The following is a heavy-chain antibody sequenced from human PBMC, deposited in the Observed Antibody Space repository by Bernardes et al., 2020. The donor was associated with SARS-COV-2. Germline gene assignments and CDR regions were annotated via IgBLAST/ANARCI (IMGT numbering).Heavy chain of an antibody. D-gene: IGHD3-3*01. CDR1: GGSISSYY. CDR2: IYYSGST. Sequence: SLTCTVSGGSISSYYWSWIRQPPGKGLEWIGYIYYSGSTNYNPSLKSRVTISVDTSKNQFSLKLSSVTAADTAVYYCGMTSPTKSYDFWSGYSYYYYGMDVWGQGTTVTVSS. V-gene: IGHV4-59*01. CDR3: GMTSPTKSYDFWSGYSYYYYGMDV. J-gene: IGHJ6*02.